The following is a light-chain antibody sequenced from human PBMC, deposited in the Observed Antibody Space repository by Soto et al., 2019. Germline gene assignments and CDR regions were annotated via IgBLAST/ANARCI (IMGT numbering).Light chain of an antibody. CDR2: EVS. Sequence: QSVLMQPASVSGSPGQSITISCTGTSSDVGGYNYVSWFQQHPGKAPKLMIFEVSDRPSGISNRFSGSKSGNTASLTISGLQAEDEADYYCSSYSSSSTLYVFGTGTKLTVL. CDR3: SSYSSSSTLYV. CDR1: SSDVGGYNY. J-gene: IGLJ1*01. V-gene: IGLV2-14*01.